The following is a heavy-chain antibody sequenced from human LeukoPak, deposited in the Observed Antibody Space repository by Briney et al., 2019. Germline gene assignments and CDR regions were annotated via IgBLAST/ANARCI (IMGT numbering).Heavy chain of an antibody. D-gene: IGHD2-2*01. V-gene: IGHV1-69*13. CDR2: IIPIFGTA. Sequence: ASVKVSRKASGGTFSSYAISWVRQAPGQGLEWMGGIIPIFGTANYAQKFQGRVTITADESTSTAYMELSSLRSEDTAVYYCARGCSSTSCYVEHWFDPWGQGTLVTVSS. J-gene: IGHJ5*02. CDR1: GGTFSSYA. CDR3: ARGCSSTSCYVEHWFDP.